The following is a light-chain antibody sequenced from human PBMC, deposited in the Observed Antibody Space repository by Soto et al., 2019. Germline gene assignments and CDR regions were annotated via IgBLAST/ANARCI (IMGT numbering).Light chain of an antibody. CDR2: RNN. Sequence: VVTQPPSASGTPGQRVTISCSGSSSNIGSNYVYWYQQLPGTAPKLLIYRNNQRPSGVPDRFSGSKSGTSASLAVSGLRSEDEADYHCAAWDDSLSGVVFGGGTKLTVL. J-gene: IGLJ2*01. CDR1: SSNIGSNY. V-gene: IGLV1-47*01. CDR3: AAWDDSLSGVV.